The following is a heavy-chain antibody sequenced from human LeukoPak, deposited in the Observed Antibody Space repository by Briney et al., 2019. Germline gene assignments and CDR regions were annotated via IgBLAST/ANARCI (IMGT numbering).Heavy chain of an antibody. CDR1: GYTFTSYG. Sequence: EASVKVSCTASGYTFTSYGISWVRQAPGQGLEWMGWISAYNGNTNYAQKLQGRVTMTTDTSTSTAYMELRSLRSDDTAVYYCARFTIRYDILTGSAYYFDYWGQGTLATVSS. CDR2: ISAYNGNT. D-gene: IGHD3-9*01. J-gene: IGHJ4*02. V-gene: IGHV1-18*04. CDR3: ARFTIRYDILTGSAYYFDY.